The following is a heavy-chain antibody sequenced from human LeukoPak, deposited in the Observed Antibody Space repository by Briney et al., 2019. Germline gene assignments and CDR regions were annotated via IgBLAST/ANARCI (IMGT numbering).Heavy chain of an antibody. J-gene: IGHJ4*02. CDR1: GYTFTGYY. Sequence: ASVKVSCKASGYTFTGYYMHWVRQAPGQGLEWMGWINPNSGGTNYAQKFQGRVTMTRDTSISTAYMELSRLRSDDTAVYYCARAVVYCSSTSCPVFYFDYWGQGTLVTVSS. CDR2: INPNSGGT. V-gene: IGHV1-2*02. D-gene: IGHD2-2*01. CDR3: ARAVVYCSSTSCPVFYFDY.